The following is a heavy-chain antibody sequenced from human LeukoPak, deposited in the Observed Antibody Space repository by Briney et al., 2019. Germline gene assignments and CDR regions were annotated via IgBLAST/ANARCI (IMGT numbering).Heavy chain of an antibody. CDR3: ARPYSSGWHLFHY. Sequence: GESLKISVKGSGYSFTTYWSGWVRQLPGKGLEWMAIIYPGDSDSRYSPLFQGQVTISADKSISNADQQWSSLKASDTAMYYSARPYSSGWHLFHYWGQGTQVTVPS. CDR2: IYPGDSDS. CDR1: GYSFTTYW. D-gene: IGHD6-19*01. J-gene: IGHJ4*02. V-gene: IGHV5-51*01.